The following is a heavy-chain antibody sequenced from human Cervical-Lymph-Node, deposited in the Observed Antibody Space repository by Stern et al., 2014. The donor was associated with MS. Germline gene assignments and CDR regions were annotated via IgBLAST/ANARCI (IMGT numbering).Heavy chain of an antibody. CDR2: ISAYNGNT. CDR3: ARDSSSLHSSGWYEEVY. V-gene: IGHV1-18*04. J-gene: IGHJ4*02. Sequence: VQLEESGAEVKKPGASVKVSCKASGYTFTSYGISWVRQAPGQGLEWMGWISAYNGNTNYAQKLQGRVTMTTDTSTSTAYMELRSLRSDDTAVYYCARDSSSLHSSGWYEEVYWGQGTLVTVSS. D-gene: IGHD6-19*01. CDR1: GYTFTSYG.